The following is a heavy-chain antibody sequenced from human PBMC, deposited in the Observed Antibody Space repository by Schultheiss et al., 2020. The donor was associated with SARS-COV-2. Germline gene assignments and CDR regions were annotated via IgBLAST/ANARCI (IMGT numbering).Heavy chain of an antibody. Sequence: GGSLRLSCAASGFTFSTYSMNWVRQAPGKGLEWVGFIRSKAYGGTTEYAASVKGRFTISRDDSKSIAYLQMNSLKTEDTAVYYCTRVPRGTIFGVVIGTIYYYYYYGMDVWGQGTTVTVSS. CDR1: GFTFSTYS. CDR2: IRSKAYGGTT. CDR3: TRVPRGTIFGVVIGTIYYYYYYGMDV. J-gene: IGHJ6*02. V-gene: IGHV3-49*04. D-gene: IGHD3-3*01.